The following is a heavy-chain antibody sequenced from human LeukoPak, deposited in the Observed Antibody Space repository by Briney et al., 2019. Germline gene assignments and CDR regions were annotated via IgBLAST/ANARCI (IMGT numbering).Heavy chain of an antibody. CDR1: GGSISSYY. Sequence: SEALSLTCTVSGGSISSYYWSWIRQPPGKGLEWIGYIYYSGSTNYNPSLKSRVTISVDTSKNQFSLKLSSVTAADTAVYYCARAVGATYFDYWGQGTLVTVSS. CDR3: ARAVGATYFDY. CDR2: IYYSGST. D-gene: IGHD1-26*01. V-gene: IGHV4-59*01. J-gene: IGHJ4*02.